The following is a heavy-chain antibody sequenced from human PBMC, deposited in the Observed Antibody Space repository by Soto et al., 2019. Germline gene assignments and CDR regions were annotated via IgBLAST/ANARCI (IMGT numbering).Heavy chain of an antibody. CDR1: GFTFSNYW. CDR2: IKQDGSES. J-gene: IGHJ5*02. CDR3: ASARHIGP. V-gene: IGHV3-7*01. D-gene: IGHD2-21*01. Sequence: SLRLSCAASGFTFSNYWMSWVRQAPGKGLEWVANIKQDGSESNYADSVKGRFTISRDNAENSLYLQMTSPRAEDTAVYYCASARHIGPWGQGTLVTVSS.